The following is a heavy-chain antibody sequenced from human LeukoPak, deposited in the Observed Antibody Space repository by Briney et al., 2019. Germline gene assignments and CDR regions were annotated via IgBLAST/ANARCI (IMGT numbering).Heavy chain of an antibody. V-gene: IGHV1-2*02. CDR2: INPNTGDT. D-gene: IGHD2-15*01. Sequence: GASVKVSCKASGYPFIDYYLHWVRQAPGQGLEWMGCINPNTGDTNSAQNFQGRVIMTRDTSITTAYMELSRLKSDDTALYYCASKGAGHCYDASCMGSFDIWGQAISLAVSS. CDR1: GYPFIDYY. J-gene: IGHJ3*02. CDR3: ASKGAGHCYDASCMGSFDI.